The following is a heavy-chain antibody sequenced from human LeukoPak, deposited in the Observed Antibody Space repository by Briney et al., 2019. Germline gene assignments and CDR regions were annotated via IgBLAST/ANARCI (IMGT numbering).Heavy chain of an antibody. J-gene: IGHJ2*01. CDR3: AKDARVGATPGWYFDL. D-gene: IGHD1-26*01. CDR2: ISGSGGST. Sequence: GGSLRLSCAASGFTFSSYAMSWVRQAPGKGLEWVSAISGSGGSTYYADSVKGRFTISRDNSKYTLYLQMDSLRAEDTAVYYCAKDARVGATPGWYFDLWGRGTLVTVSS. CDR1: GFTFSSYA. V-gene: IGHV3-23*01.